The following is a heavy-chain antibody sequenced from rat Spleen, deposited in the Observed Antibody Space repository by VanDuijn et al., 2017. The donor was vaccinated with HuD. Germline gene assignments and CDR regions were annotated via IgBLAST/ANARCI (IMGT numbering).Heavy chain of an antibody. CDR3: TRDSSFYYFDY. CDR1: GFTFSNYY. Sequence: EVQLVESGGGLVQPGRSMKLSCAASGFTFSNYYMAWVRQAPTKGLEWVASISYDGTATYYRDSVKGRFTISRDNAESTLYLQMNSLRSEDTATYYCTRDSSFYYFDYWGQGVMVTVSS. J-gene: IGHJ2*01. V-gene: IGHV5-20*01. CDR2: ISYDGTAT. D-gene: IGHD1-2*01.